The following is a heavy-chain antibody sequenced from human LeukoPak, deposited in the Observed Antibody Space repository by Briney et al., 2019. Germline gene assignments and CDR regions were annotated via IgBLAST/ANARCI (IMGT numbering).Heavy chain of an antibody. D-gene: IGHD3-10*01. Sequence: GASVKVSCKASGYTFTGYYMHWVRQAPGQGLEWLGWINPNSGGTKYSQKFQGRVTMTRDTSISTAYMELSRLRSDDTAVYYCARETPYGSGSYPFDYWGQGILVTVSS. CDR1: GYTFTGYY. CDR3: ARETPYGSGSYPFDY. V-gene: IGHV1-2*02. J-gene: IGHJ4*02. CDR2: INPNSGGT.